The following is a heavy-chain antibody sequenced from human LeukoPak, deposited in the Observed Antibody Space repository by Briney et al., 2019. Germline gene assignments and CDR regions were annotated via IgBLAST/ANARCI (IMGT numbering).Heavy chain of an antibody. J-gene: IGHJ4*02. CDR2: ISSSGSTI. CDR1: GFTFSDYY. Sequence: GGSLRLSCAAFGFTFSDYYMSWIRQAPGKGLEWVSYISSSGSTIYYADSVKGRFTISRDNAKNSLYLQMNSLRAEDTAVYYCARGPVEMATTKDYWGQGTLVTVSS. D-gene: IGHD5-24*01. CDR3: ARGPVEMATTKDY. V-gene: IGHV3-11*01.